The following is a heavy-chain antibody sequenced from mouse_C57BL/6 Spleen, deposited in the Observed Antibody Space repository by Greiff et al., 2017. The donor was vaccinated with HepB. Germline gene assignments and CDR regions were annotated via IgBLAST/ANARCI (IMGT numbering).Heavy chain of an antibody. CDR2: IHPSDSDT. CDR3: AIYYEGAWFAY. Sequence: QVQLKQPGAELVKPGASVKVSCKASGYTFTSYWMHWVKQRPGQGLEWIGRIHPSDSDTNYNQKFKGKATLTVDKSSSTAYMQLSSLTSEDSAVYYCAIYYEGAWFAYWGQVTLVTVSA. V-gene: IGHV1-74*01. J-gene: IGHJ3*01. CDR1: GYTFTSYW. D-gene: IGHD2-4*01.